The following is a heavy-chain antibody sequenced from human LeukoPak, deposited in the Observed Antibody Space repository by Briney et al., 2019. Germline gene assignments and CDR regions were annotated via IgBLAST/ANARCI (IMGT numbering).Heavy chain of an antibody. CDR1: GFTFSNYW. CDR3: ANYDDSSAFDI. D-gene: IGHD4-17*01. V-gene: IGHV3-74*01. J-gene: IGHJ3*02. Sequence: GGSLRLSCAASGFTFSNYWMHWVRQAPGKGLEWVSRINSDGSSTSYADSVKGRFTISRDNAKNTLHLQMNSLRAEDTAVYYCANYDDSSAFDIWGQGTMVTVSS. CDR2: INSDGSST.